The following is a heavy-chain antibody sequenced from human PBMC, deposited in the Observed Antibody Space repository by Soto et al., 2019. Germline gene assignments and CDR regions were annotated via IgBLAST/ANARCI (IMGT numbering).Heavy chain of an antibody. Sequence: SETLSLTCTVSGASITSVNYFWTWIRHLPGEGLEWIGYIYNNGTTSYNPSLQSRVTISLDTSKNQFSLKLYSVTAADTAVYYCAREPLIWGQGTMVTVSS. J-gene: IGHJ3*02. CDR1: GASITSVNYF. CDR3: AREPLI. CDR2: IYNNGTT. V-gene: IGHV4-31*03.